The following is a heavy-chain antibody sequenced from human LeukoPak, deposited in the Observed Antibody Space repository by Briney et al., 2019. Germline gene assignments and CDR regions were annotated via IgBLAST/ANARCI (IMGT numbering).Heavy chain of an antibody. Sequence: SETLSLTCTVSGGSISSYSWGGIRQPPGKGLEWIGYIYHTGSTNYNPSLRSRVTISLDTSKNHFSLKLNSVTAADTAVYYCARLYSSGWRYFDYWGQGTLVTVSS. CDR1: GGSISSYS. D-gene: IGHD6-19*01. CDR3: ARLYSSGWRYFDY. V-gene: IGHV4-59*08. CDR2: IYHTGST. J-gene: IGHJ4*02.